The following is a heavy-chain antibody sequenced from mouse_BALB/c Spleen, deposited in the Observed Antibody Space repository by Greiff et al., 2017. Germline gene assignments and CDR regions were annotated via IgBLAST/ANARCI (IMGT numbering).Heavy chain of an antibody. CDR1: GFTFSSYA. D-gene: IGHD2-4*01. CDR2: ISSGGST. V-gene: IGHV5-6-5*01. Sequence: EVQVVESGGGLVKPGGSLKLSCAASGFTFSSYAMSWVRQTPEKRLEWVASISSGGSTYYPDSVKGRFTISRDNARNILYLQMSSLRSEDTAMYYCARDDYDFDYWGQGTTLTVSS. J-gene: IGHJ2*01. CDR3: ARDDYDFDY.